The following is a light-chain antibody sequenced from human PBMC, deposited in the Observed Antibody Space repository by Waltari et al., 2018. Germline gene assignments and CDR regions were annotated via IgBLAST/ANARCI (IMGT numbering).Light chain of an antibody. CDR2: DVS. Sequence: QSALTQPASVSGSPGQSITISCTGPSSDVGGYNYVPWYHQHPGKAPKLMIYDVSKRPSGVSNRFSGSKSGNTASLTISGLQAEDEADYYCCSYAGSSTLVVFGGGTKLTVL. CDR3: CSYAGSSTLVV. V-gene: IGLV2-23*02. J-gene: IGLJ2*01. CDR1: SSDVGGYNY.